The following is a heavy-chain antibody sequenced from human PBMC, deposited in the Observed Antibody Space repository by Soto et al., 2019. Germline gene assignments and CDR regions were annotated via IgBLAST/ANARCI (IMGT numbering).Heavy chain of an antibody. V-gene: IGHV3-30*18. J-gene: IGHJ4*02. Sequence: WGSLRLSCASSGFSCSSYGMHWVRQAPGKGLEWVAMISYDGTDEYYADSVKGRFTISRDNSKNAVYLQMNSLRAEDTAVYYCAKKESDWNDHLDYWGQGTLVTVSS. CDR3: AKKESDWNDHLDY. CDR2: ISYDGTDE. CDR1: GFSCSSYG. D-gene: IGHD1-1*01.